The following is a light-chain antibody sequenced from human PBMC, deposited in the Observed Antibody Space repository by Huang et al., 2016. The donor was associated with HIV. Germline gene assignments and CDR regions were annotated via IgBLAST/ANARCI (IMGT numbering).Light chain of an antibody. CDR1: RSVSTN. V-gene: IGKV3-15*01. CDR3: HQYNNWLLS. J-gene: IGKJ4*01. Sequence: EIVMTQSPATLSVSPGERVTLSCRANRSVSTNLAWYQQRPGQAPRLLIYGSSTRVPSIPARFSGSGSGTDFSLTISSLQSEDFALYYCHQYNNWLLSFGGGTRVDI. CDR2: GSS.